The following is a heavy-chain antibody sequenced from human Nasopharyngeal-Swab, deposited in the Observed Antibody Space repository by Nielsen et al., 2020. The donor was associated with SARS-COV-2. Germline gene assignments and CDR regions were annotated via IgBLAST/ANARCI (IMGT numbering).Heavy chain of an antibody. J-gene: IGHJ6*03. D-gene: IGHD4-17*01. CDR1: GFTFSSYA. V-gene: IGHV3-30-3*01. Sequence: GESLKISCAASGFTFSSYAMHWVRQAPGKGLEWVAVISYDGSNKYYADSVKGRFTISRDNSKNTLYLQMNSLRAEDTAVYYCARVGDDDYGDFPRPYYYYYMDVWGKGTTVTVSS. CDR3: ARVGDDDYGDFPRPYYYYYMDV. CDR2: ISYDGSNK.